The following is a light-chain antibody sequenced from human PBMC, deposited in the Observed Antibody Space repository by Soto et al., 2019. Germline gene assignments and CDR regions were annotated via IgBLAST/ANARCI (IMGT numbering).Light chain of an antibody. J-gene: IGLJ2*01. CDR3: NSCSARNNGAVV. CDR2: EVS. V-gene: IGLV2-8*01. CDR1: SSDVGGYNY. Sequence: QSALTQPPSASGSPGQSVTISCTGTSSDVGGYNYVSWYQQHPGKAPKLLIYEVSKRTSGLPDRFSGSKSSNTASLTVSGALAEDEAEYYYNSCSARNNGAVVFGGGNKLTVL.